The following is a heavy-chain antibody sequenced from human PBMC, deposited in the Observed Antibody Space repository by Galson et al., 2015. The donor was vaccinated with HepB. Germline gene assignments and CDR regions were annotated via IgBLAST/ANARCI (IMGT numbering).Heavy chain of an antibody. J-gene: IGHJ3*02. CDR3: ARVVEMATEYAFDI. Sequence: CAISGDSVSSNSAAWNWIRQSPSRGLEWLGRTYYRSKWYNDYAVSVKSRITINPDTSKNQFSLQLNSVTPEDTAVYYCARVVEMATEYAFDIWGQGTMVTVSS. D-gene: IGHD5-24*01. V-gene: IGHV6-1*01. CDR2: TYYRSKWYN. CDR1: GDSVSSNSAA.